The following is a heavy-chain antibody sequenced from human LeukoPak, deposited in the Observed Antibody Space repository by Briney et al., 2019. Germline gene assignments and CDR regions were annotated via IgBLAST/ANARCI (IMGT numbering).Heavy chain of an antibody. CDR3: ARELLCSGGSCYFDY. J-gene: IGHJ4*02. Sequence: PSETLSLTCTVSGGSTSSSSYYGRWIRQPPGKGLEWIASIYYSGCTYYNPSLKSRITISVDTSKNQFSMKLSSVTAADTAVYYCARELLCSGGSCYFDYWGQGTLVTVSS. CDR2: IYYSGCT. D-gene: IGHD2-15*01. V-gene: IGHV4-39*02. CDR1: GGSTSSSSYY.